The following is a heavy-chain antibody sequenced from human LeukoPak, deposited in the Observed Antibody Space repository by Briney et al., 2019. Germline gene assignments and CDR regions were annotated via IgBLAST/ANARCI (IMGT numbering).Heavy chain of an antibody. D-gene: IGHD3-9*01. CDR1: GYTFTSYD. CDR2: MNPNSGNT. Sequence: ASVKVSCKASGYTFTSYDINWVRQATGQGLEWMGWMNPNSGNTGYAQKFQGRVTMTRNTSISTAYMELSSLRSEDTAVYYCARTPILRYFDWLPRDAFDIWGQGTMVTVYS. CDR3: ARTPILRYFDWLPRDAFDI. V-gene: IGHV1-8*01. J-gene: IGHJ3*02.